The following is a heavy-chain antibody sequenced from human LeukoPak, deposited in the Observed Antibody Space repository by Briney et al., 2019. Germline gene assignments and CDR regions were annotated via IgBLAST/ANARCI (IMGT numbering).Heavy chain of an antibody. CDR1: GYTFTSYG. J-gene: IGHJ4*02. D-gene: IGHD3-22*01. CDR3: ARDNAGRGYYYDSSGYFGY. Sequence: GASVTVSCKASGYTFTSYGISWVRQAPGQGLEWMGWISAYNGNTNYAQKLQGRVTMTTDTSTSTAYMELRSLRSDDTAVYYCARDNAGRGYYYDSSGYFGYWGQGTLVTVSS. CDR2: ISAYNGNT. V-gene: IGHV1-18*01.